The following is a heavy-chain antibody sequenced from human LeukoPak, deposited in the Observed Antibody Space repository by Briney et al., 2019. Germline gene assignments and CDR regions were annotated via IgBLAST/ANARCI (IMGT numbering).Heavy chain of an antibody. D-gene: IGHD2-2*01. CDR1: GYTFTSYY. CDR2: INPNSGGT. Sequence: ASVKVSCKASGYTFTSYYMHWVRQAPGQGLEWMGWINPNSGGTNYAQKFQGRVTMTRDTSISTAYMELSRLRSDDTAVYYCARGRLYRSSTSCSPPFFDYWGQGTLVTVSS. CDR3: ARGRLYRSSTSCSPPFFDY. J-gene: IGHJ4*02. V-gene: IGHV1-2*02.